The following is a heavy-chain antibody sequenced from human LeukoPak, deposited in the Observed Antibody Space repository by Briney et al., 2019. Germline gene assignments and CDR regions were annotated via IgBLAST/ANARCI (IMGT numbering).Heavy chain of an antibody. Sequence: KSGGPLRLSCAASGFTLNNAWMSWVRQVPGKGLEWVGRIKSKTDGGTIDFAAPVKGRFTISRDDSRNTLYLQMNSLKTEDTALYYCATRYGSGGLRAAYYYYYYMDVWGKGTTVTVSS. CDR2: IKSKTDGGTI. CDR3: ATRYGSGGLRAAYYYYYYMDV. D-gene: IGHD3-10*01. CDR1: GFTLNNAW. V-gene: IGHV3-15*01. J-gene: IGHJ6*03.